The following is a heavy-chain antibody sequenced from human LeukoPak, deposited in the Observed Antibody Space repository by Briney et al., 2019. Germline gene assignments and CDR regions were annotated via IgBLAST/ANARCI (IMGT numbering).Heavy chain of an antibody. CDR3: ARSVVGWFDP. D-gene: IGHD2-15*01. CDR2: ISSSSSYI. J-gene: IGHJ5*02. CDR1: GFTFSSYS. Sequence: PGGSLRLSCAASGFTFSSYSMNWVRQAPGKGLEWVSSISSSSSYIYYADSVKGRFTISRDNAKNSLYLQMNSLRAEGTAVYYCARSVVGWFDPWGQGTLVTVSS. V-gene: IGHV3-21*01.